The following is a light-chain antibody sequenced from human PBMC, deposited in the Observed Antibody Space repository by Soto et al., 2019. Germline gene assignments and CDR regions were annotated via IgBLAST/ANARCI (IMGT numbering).Light chain of an antibody. J-gene: IGKJ1*01. CDR3: QQSYNART. CDR2: AAS. CDR1: QSISNY. V-gene: IGKV1-39*01. Sequence: DIQMTQSPSSLSASVGDRVTITCRASQSISNYLNWYQQKPGKAPKLLIYAASSLQSGVPSRFSGSGSGTDFTLTISSLQPEDSATYYCQQSYNARTFGQGTKWIS.